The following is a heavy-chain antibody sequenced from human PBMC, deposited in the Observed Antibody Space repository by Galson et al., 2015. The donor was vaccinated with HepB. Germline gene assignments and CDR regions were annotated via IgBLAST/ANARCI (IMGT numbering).Heavy chain of an antibody. J-gene: IGHJ3*02. Sequence: SVKVSCKASGYTFTSYYMHWVRQAPGQGLEWMGIIDPSGGTTSYAQRLQGRVTMTRDTPTSTVYMELSSLRSEDTAVYYCAGNYYGSGSYHNAFDIWGQGTMVTVSS. D-gene: IGHD3-10*01. CDR2: IDPSGGTT. CDR3: AGNYYGSGSYHNAFDI. CDR1: GYTFTSYY. V-gene: IGHV1-46*04.